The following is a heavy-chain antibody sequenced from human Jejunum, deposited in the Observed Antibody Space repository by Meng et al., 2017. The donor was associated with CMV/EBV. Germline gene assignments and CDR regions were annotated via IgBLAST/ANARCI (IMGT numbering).Heavy chain of an antibody. J-gene: IGHJ4*02. Sequence: GFTFSNHYMYWVRQAPGKGLEWIGRIANRGNSYTTEYAASVKGGFAVSRDNAKNSLFLQMNSLRGDDTGVYYCARSRYSGSDRSFDYWGQGTLVTVSS. CDR1: GFTFSNHY. V-gene: IGHV3-72*01. CDR2: IANRGNSYTT. CDR3: ARSRYSGSDRSFDY. D-gene: IGHD5-12*01.